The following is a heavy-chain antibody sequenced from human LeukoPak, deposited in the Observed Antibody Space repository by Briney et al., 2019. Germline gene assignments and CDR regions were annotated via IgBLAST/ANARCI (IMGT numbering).Heavy chain of an antibody. D-gene: IGHD3-10*01. CDR1: GFTFGSNA. V-gene: IGHV3-23*01. CDR2: ISGSGGST. Sequence: GGSLRLSCAASGFTFGSNAMSWVRQAPGKGLEWVSAISGSGGSTYYADSVKGRFTISRDNSKNTLYLQMNSLRAEDTAVYYCAKDFGSRHVLLWFGELLGIWGQGAMVTVSS. CDR3: AKDFGSRHVLLWFGELLGI. J-gene: IGHJ3*02.